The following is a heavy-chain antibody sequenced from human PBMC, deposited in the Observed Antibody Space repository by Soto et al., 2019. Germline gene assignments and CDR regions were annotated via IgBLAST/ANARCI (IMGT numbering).Heavy chain of an antibody. V-gene: IGHV1-18*04. J-gene: IGHJ5*02. CDR1: GYTFTSCG. CDR2: ISAYNGNT. Sequence: ASVKVSCKASGYTFTSCGISWVRQAPGQGLEWMGWISAYNGNTNYAQKLQGRVTMTTDTSTSTAYMELRSLRSDDTAVYYCARDGDFDWLLSYWFDPWGQGTLVTVSS. D-gene: IGHD3-9*01. CDR3: ARDGDFDWLLSYWFDP.